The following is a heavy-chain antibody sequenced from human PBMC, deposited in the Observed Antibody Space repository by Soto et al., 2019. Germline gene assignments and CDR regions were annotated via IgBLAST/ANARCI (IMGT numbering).Heavy chain of an antibody. CDR1: GGTFSSYT. J-gene: IGHJ6*02. D-gene: IGHD2-2*01. CDR2: IIPIFGTA. V-gene: IGHV1-69*13. CDR3: ARSAQLGYCISTSCPFPYYYYGMDV. Sequence: SVKVSCTASGGTFSSYTISWVRQAPGQGLEWMGGIIPIFGTANYAQKFQGRVTITADESTSTAYMELSSLRSEDTAVYYCARSAQLGYCISTSCPFPYYYYGMDVWGQGTTVTVSS.